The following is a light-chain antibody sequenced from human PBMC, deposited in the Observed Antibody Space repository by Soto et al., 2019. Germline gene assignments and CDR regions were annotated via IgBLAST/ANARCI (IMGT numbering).Light chain of an antibody. CDR1: QSISSW. Sequence: EIRMSISPATVSASVEDRVTITCRASQSISSWLAWYQQKPGKAPKLLIYKASSLESGVPSRFSGSGSGTEFTLTISSLQPDDFATYYCQHYTTYLWTFAQVTK. CDR3: QHYTTYLWT. J-gene: IGKJ1*01. CDR2: KAS. V-gene: IGKV1-5*03.